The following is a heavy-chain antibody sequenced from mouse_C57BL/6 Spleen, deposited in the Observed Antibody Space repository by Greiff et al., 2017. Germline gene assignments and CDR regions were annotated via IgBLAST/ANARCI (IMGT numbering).Heavy chain of an antibody. CDR3: TRGGYGPYFDY. Sequence: VKLQESGAELVRPGASVTLSCKASGYTFTDYEMHWVKQTPVHGLAWIGAIDPETGGTAYNQKFKGKAILTADKSSSTAYMELRSLTSEDSAVYYCTRGGYGPYFDYWGQGTTLTVSS. CDR1: GYTFTDYE. CDR2: IDPETGGT. D-gene: IGHD1-1*01. V-gene: IGHV1-15*01. J-gene: IGHJ2*01.